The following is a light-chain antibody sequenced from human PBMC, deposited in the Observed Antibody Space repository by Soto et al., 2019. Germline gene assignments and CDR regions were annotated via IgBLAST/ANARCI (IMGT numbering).Light chain of an antibody. J-gene: IGKJ1*01. Sequence: DIQMTQSPSTLSASVGDRVTITCRASQSISNWLAWYQQKPGKAPKVLIYEASSLESGVPSRFSGSGSGTEFTLTISSLQPYDYATYYCQQYLDYSAFGQGTKVDIK. V-gene: IGKV1-5*03. CDR1: QSISNW. CDR3: QQYLDYSA. CDR2: EAS.